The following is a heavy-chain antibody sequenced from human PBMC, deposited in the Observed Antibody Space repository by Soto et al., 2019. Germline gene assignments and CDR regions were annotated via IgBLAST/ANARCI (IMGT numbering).Heavy chain of an antibody. CDR1: GGSFSGYY. Sequence: SETLSLTCAVYGGSFSGYYLSWIRQPPGKGLEWIGEINHSGSTNYNPSPKSRVTISVDTSKNQFSLKLSSVTAADTAVYYCARGHRGYCSGGSCYRAPDYWGQGTLVTVSS. J-gene: IGHJ4*02. D-gene: IGHD2-15*01. CDR2: INHSGST. CDR3: ARGHRGYCSGGSCYRAPDY. V-gene: IGHV4-34*01.